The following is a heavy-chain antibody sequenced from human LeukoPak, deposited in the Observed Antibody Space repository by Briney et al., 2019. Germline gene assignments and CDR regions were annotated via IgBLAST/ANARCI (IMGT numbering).Heavy chain of an antibody. V-gene: IGHV4-39*01. CDR2: VRYTGRT. D-gene: IGHD3-10*01. Sequence: PSETLPLTYTVSGASISSRGTYWGWNRQPPGKGLEWIGTVRYTGRTYYNPSLKIRVTISADMSKNQFSVKLNSVTAADAAVYYCARRIDGSMEGDYWGEGIVVTVSS. CDR1: GASISSRGTY. CDR3: ARRIDGSMEGDY. J-gene: IGHJ4*02.